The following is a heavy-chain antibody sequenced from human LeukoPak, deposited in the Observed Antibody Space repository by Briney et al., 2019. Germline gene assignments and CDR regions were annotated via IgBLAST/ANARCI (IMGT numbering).Heavy chain of an antibody. CDR2: IRGDDGTT. Sequence: GGSLRLSCAASGFTLSGYWMRWVRQAPGKGLEWVCLIRGDDGTTYYADSVKGRFTISRDNSKDSLYLQMNSLRTEDTALYYCAKDRQGRYASGSFPDDWGQGTLVTVSS. CDR3: AKDRQGRYASGSFPDD. CDR1: GFTLSGYW. D-gene: IGHD3-10*01. J-gene: IGHJ4*02. V-gene: IGHV3-43*02.